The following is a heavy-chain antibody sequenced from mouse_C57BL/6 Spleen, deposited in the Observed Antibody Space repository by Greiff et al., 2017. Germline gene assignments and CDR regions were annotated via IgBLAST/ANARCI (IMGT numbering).Heavy chain of an antibody. CDR2: ISSGGDYI. CDR1: GFTFSSYA. V-gene: IGHV5-9-1*02. D-gene: IGHD3-3*01. CDR3: TRDGAGWCAY. Sequence: EVMLVESGEGLVKPGGSLKLSCAASGFTFSSYAMSWVRQTPEKRLAWVAYISSGGDYIYYADTVKGRFTISRDNARNTLYRQMSSLKSEDTAMYYCTRDGAGWCAYWGQGTLVTVSA. J-gene: IGHJ3*01.